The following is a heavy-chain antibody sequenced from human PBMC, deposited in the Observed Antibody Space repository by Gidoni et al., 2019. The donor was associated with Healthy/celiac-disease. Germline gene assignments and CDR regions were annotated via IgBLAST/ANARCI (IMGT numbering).Heavy chain of an antibody. CDR2: INAGNGNT. CDR3: ARGDYGSGTGGMDV. Sequence: QVQLVQSGAEVKKPGASGKVSCKASGYTFTSYAMHWVRQAPGQRLEWMGWINAGNGNTKYSQKFQGRVTITRDTSASTAYMELSSLRSEDTAVYYCARGDYGSGTGGMDVWGQGTTVTVSS. V-gene: IGHV1-3*01. J-gene: IGHJ6*02. D-gene: IGHD3-10*01. CDR1: GYTFTSYA.